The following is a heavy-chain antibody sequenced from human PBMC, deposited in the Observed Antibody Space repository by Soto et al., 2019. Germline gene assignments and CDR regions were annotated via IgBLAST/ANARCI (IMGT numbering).Heavy chain of an antibody. CDR3: ASHYDMWSGYLSPVDY. CDR1: GYTFSDYY. D-gene: IGHD3-3*01. CDR2: SDTNGTTI. Sequence: QVQLVESGGDLVKPGGSLRLSCAASGYTFSDYYMSWIRQAPGKGLEWISYSDTNGTTIYYADSVKGRFTITRDNAKNSLYLEMNSLRDEDTAVYYCASHYDMWSGYLSPVDYWGQGTLVTVSS. J-gene: IGHJ4*02. V-gene: IGHV3-11*01.